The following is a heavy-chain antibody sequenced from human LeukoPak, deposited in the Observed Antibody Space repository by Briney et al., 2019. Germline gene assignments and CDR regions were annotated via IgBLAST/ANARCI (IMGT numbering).Heavy chain of an antibody. V-gene: IGHV4-34*01. CDR1: GGSFSGYY. CDR3: ARGKSSSQRYMDV. CDR2: INHSGST. D-gene: IGHD6-13*01. Sequence: NPSETLSLTCAVYGGSFSGYYWSWIRQPPGKGLEWIGEINHSGSTNYNPSLKSRVTISVDTSKNQFSLKLSSVTAADTAVYYCARGKSSSQRYMDVWGKGTTVTVSS. J-gene: IGHJ6*03.